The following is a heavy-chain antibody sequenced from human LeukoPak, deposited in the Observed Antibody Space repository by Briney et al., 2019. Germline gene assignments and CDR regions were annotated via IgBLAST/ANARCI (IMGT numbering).Heavy chain of an antibody. V-gene: IGHV1-2*02. CDR1: GYTFTGYY. CDR2: INPNSGGT. CDR3: ARDRGVDYCSGGSCSHYYYYMDV. Sequence: ASVKVSCKASGYTFTGYYLHWVRQAPGQGLEWMGWINPNSGGTNYAQKFQGRVTMTRDTSISTAYMELSRLRSDDTAVYYCARDRGVDYCSGGSCSHYYYYMDVWGKGTTVTISS. D-gene: IGHD2-15*01. J-gene: IGHJ6*03.